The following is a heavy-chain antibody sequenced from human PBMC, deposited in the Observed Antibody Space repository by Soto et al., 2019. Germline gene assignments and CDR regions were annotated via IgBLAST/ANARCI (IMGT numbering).Heavy chain of an antibody. J-gene: IGHJ3*02. CDR2: IYYSGST. V-gene: IGHV4-39*01. CDR1: GGNISSSSYY. D-gene: IGHD2-15*01. Sequence: TLEPQSDTNSFAGGNISSSSYYWGWIRQPPGKGLEWIGSIYYSGSTYYNPSLKSRVTISVDTSKNQFSLKLSSVTAADTAVYYCARLRVAATLIGEDAFDIWGQGTMVTVSS. CDR3: ARLRVAATLIGEDAFDI.